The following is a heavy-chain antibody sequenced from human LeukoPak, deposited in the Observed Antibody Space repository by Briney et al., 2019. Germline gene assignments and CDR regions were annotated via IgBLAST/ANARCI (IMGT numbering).Heavy chain of an antibody. J-gene: IGHJ4*02. CDR3: ARDFDDSSGYYYKYYFDY. V-gene: IGHV1-2*02. CDR2: INPNSGGT. Sequence: GASVKVSCKASGYTFTGYYMHWVRQAPGQGLEWMGWINPNSGGTNYAQKLQGRVTMTTDTSTSTAYMELRSLRSDDTAVYYCARDFDDSSGYYYKYYFDYWGQGTLVTVSS. D-gene: IGHD3-22*01. CDR1: GYTFTGYY.